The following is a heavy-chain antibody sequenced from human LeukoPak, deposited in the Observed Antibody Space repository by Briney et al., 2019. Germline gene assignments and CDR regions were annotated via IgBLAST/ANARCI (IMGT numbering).Heavy chain of an antibody. CDR3: ARDQLGVLNWFDP. D-gene: IGHD6-6*01. Sequence: SETLSLTCTVSSNSISSGDNYWSWIRQPAGKGLEWIGRIYTSGSTYYNPSLKSRVTISVDTSKNQFSLKLSSVTAADTAVYYCARDQLGVLNWFDPWGQGTLVTVSS. CDR2: IYTSGST. J-gene: IGHJ5*02. CDR1: SNSISSGDNY. V-gene: IGHV4-61*02.